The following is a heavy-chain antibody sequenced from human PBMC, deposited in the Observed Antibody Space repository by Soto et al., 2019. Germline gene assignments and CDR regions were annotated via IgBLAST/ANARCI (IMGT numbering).Heavy chain of an antibody. V-gene: IGHV4-30-2*01. J-gene: IGHJ4*02. CDR2: IYHSGST. CDR3: ARDRGYGDHHYFDY. Sequence: SETLSFTCAVSGGSISSGGYSWSWIRQPPGKGLEWIGYIYHSGSTYYNPSLKSRVTISVDRSKNQFSLKLSSVTAADTAVYYCARDRGYGDHHYFDYWGQGTLVTVYS. CDR1: GGSISSGGYS. D-gene: IGHD4-17*01.